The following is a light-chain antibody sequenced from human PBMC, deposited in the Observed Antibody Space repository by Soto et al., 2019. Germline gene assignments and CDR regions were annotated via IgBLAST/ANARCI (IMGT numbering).Light chain of an antibody. CDR3: QQYNTSPRT. Sequence: EVVLTQSPGTLSLSPGERATLSCRASQTIYINYLAWYQQKPGQAPRLLMSGASNRATGIPDRFSGSGSGTDFTLTINRLEPEDFAMYFCQQYNTSPRTFGQGTKVEVK. CDR2: GAS. CDR1: QTIYINY. V-gene: IGKV3-20*01. J-gene: IGKJ1*01.